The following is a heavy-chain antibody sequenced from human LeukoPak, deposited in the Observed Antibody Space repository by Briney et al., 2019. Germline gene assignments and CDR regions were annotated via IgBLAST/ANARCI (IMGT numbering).Heavy chain of an antibody. D-gene: IGHD2-15*01. CDR3: ARDQERYCSGGSCYPFDY. J-gene: IGHJ4*02. CDR2: ISYDGSNK. CDR1: GFTFSSYA. V-gene: IGHV3-30*04. Sequence: GGSLRLSCAASGFTFSSYAMHWVRQAPGKGLEWVAVISYDGSNKYYADSVKGRFTISRDNSKNTLYLQMNSLRAEDTAVYYCARDQERYCSGGSCYPFDYWGQGTLVTVSS.